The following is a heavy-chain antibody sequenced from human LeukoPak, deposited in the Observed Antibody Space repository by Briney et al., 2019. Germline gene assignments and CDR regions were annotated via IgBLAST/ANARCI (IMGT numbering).Heavy chain of an antibody. D-gene: IGHD5-24*01. V-gene: IGHV3-64*01. CDR2: ISSNGGST. CDR3: ARGMGTYWDLGPDY. J-gene: IGHJ4*02. CDR1: GFTFSSYA. Sequence: PGGSLRLSCAASGFTFSSYAMHWVRQAPGKGLEYVSAISSNGGSTYYANSVKGRFTISRDNSKNTLYLQMGSLRAEDMAVYYCARGMGTYWDLGPDYWGQGTLVTVSS.